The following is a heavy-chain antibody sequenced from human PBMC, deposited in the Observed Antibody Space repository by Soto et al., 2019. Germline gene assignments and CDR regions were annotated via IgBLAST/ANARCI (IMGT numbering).Heavy chain of an antibody. CDR2: INPNSGGT. Sequence: RASVKVSCKASGYTFTGYYMHWVRQAPGQGLEWMGWINPNSGGTNYAQKFQGRVTMTRDTSISTAYMELSRLRSDDTAVYYCAGDRSGYSYGGEYYFDYWGQGTRVTVSS. CDR1: GYTFTGYY. V-gene: IGHV1-2*02. CDR3: AGDRSGYSYGGEYYFDY. D-gene: IGHD5-18*01. J-gene: IGHJ4*02.